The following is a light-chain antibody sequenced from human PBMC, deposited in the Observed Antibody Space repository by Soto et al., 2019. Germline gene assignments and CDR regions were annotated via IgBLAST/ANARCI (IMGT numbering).Light chain of an antibody. Sequence: QSALTQPASVSGSPEQSITISCTGTSSDVGGYNYVSWYQQHPGKAPKLMIYDVSNRPSGVSNRFSGSKSGNTASLTISGLQAEDEADYYCSSYTSSTVVFGGGTKVTVL. CDR3: SSYTSSTVV. CDR2: DVS. V-gene: IGLV2-14*01. CDR1: SSDVGGYNY. J-gene: IGLJ2*01.